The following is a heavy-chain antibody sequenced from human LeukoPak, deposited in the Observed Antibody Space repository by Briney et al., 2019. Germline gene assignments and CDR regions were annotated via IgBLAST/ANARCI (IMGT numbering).Heavy chain of an antibody. D-gene: IGHD3-22*01. CDR1: GFTFSSYA. V-gene: IGHV3-23*01. CDR3: AKTMYYFDSSGYYYFQH. CDR2: IRGSGGTT. Sequence: GGSLRLSCAASGFTFSSYAMSWVRQAPGKGLEWVSAIRGSGGTTYYADSVKGRFTISRDNSKNTLYLQMNSLRAEDTAVYYCAKTMYYFDSSGYYYFQHWGQGTLVTVSS. J-gene: IGHJ1*01.